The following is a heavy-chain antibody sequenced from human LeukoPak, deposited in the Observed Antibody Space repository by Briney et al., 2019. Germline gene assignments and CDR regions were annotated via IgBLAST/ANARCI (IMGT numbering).Heavy chain of an antibody. V-gene: IGHV4-31*03. CDR3: ARAPYYDFWSGYGIWFDP. CDR2: IYYSGST. CDR1: GRSISSGGYY. J-gene: IGHJ5*02. D-gene: IGHD3-3*01. Sequence: SQTLSLTCTVSGRSISSGGYYWSWIRQHPGKDLEWIGYIYYSGSTYYNPSLKSRVTISVDPSKNQFSLKLSSVTAADTAVYYCARAPYYDFWSGYGIWFDPWGQGTLVTVSS.